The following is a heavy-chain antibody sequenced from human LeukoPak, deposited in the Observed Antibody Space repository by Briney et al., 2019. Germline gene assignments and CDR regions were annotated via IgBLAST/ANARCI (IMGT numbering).Heavy chain of an antibody. V-gene: IGHV4-34*01. Sequence: SETLSLTCAVYGGSFSGYYWSWIRQPPGKGLEWIGEINHSGSTNYNPSLKSRVTISVDTSKNQFSLKLSSVTAADTAVYYCARGFIAVAGTFARSRLGYWGQGTLVTVSS. J-gene: IGHJ4*02. CDR3: ARGFIAVAGTFARSRLGY. D-gene: IGHD6-19*01. CDR2: INHSGST. CDR1: GGSFSGYY.